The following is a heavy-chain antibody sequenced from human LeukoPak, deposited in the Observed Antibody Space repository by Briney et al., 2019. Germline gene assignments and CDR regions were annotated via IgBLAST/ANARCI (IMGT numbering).Heavy chain of an antibody. D-gene: IGHD5-18*01. CDR2: IHPDDSDT. V-gene: IGHV5-51*01. Sequence: GESLKISCQVSGYTFISYWIAWVRQLPGQGLEWMGIIHPDDSDTRYNPSFQGQVTISADRSISTAYLQWSSLKASDSAMYYCATGIQLCCLDHWGRGTLVTVSS. CDR1: GYTFISYW. CDR3: ATGIQLCCLDH. J-gene: IGHJ4*02.